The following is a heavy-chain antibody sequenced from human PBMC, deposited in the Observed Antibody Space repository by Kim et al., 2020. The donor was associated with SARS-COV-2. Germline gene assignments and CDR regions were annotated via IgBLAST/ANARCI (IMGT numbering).Heavy chain of an antibody. CDR1: GYTFTSYG. CDR2: ISAYNGNT. CDR3: ARETSGWYSLYYYYGMDV. D-gene: IGHD6-19*01. Sequence: ASVKVSCKASGYTFTSYGISWVRQAPGQGLEWMGWISAYNGNTNYAQKLQGRVTMTTDTSTSTAYMELRSLRSDDTAVYYCARETSGWYSLYYYYGMDVWGQGTTVTVSS. V-gene: IGHV1-18*04. J-gene: IGHJ6*02.